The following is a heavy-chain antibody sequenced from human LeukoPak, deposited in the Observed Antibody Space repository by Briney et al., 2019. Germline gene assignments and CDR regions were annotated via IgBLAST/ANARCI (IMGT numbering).Heavy chain of an antibody. J-gene: IGHJ4*02. CDR2: ISYDGSNK. CDR3: ARSVAATQHDY. D-gene: IGHD2-15*01. V-gene: IGHV3-30*03. Sequence: GGSLRLSCAASGFTFSSYGMHWVRQAPGKGLEWVAVISYDGSNKYYADSVKGRFTISRDNAKNSLYLQMNSLRAEDTAVYYCARSVAATQHDYWGQGTLVTVSS. CDR1: GFTFSSYG.